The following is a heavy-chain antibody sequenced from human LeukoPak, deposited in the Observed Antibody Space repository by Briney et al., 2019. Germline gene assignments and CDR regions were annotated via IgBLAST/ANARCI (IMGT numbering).Heavy chain of an antibody. CDR3: ARDLADIAVAGKGGWFDP. CDR1: GGSISSGSYY. Sequence: KPSETLSLTCTVSGGSISSGSYYWSWIRQPAGKGLEWIVRIYTSGSTNYNPSLKSRVTISVDTSKNQFSLKLSSVTAADTAVYYCARDLADIAVAGKGGWFDPWGQGTLVTVSS. V-gene: IGHV4-61*02. J-gene: IGHJ5*02. D-gene: IGHD6-19*01. CDR2: IYTSGST.